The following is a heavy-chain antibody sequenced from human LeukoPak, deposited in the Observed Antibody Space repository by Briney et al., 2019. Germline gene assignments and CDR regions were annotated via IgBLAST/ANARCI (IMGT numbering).Heavy chain of an antibody. Sequence: SVKVSCKASGFTFTSSAVQWVRQARGQRLEWIGWIVVGSGNTNYAQKFQGRVTITADKSTSTAYMELSSLRSEDTAVYYCARGAYGPGSYYFDYWGQGTLVTVSS. V-gene: IGHV1-58*01. CDR1: GFTFTSSA. CDR3: ARGAYGPGSYYFDY. CDR2: IVVGSGNT. J-gene: IGHJ4*02. D-gene: IGHD3-10*01.